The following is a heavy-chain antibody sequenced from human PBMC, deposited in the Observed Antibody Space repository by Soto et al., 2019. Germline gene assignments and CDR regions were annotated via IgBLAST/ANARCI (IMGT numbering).Heavy chain of an antibody. V-gene: IGHV4-59*01. Sequence: QVQLQESGPGLVKPSETLSLTCTVSGGSISSYYWSWIRQPPGKGLEWIGYIYYSGSTNYNPSLKSRVTISVDTSKNQFSLKLSSVTAADTAVYYCARVGDSSGWFLCNWFDPWGQGTLVTVSS. CDR1: GGSISSYY. J-gene: IGHJ5*02. D-gene: IGHD6-19*01. CDR3: ARVGDSSGWFLCNWFDP. CDR2: IYYSGST.